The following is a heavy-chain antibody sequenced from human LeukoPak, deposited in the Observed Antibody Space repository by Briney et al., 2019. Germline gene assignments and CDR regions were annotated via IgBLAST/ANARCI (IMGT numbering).Heavy chain of an antibody. CDR3: ARASGWLQDTNHWFDP. J-gene: IGHJ5*02. Sequence: SETLSPTCTVSGGSISSGSYYWSWIRQPAGKGLEWIGRIYTSGSTNYNPSLKSRVTISVDTSKNQFSLKLSSVTAADTAVYYCARASGWLQDTNHWFDPWGQGTLVTVSS. CDR1: GGSISSGSYY. D-gene: IGHD6-19*01. CDR2: IYTSGST. V-gene: IGHV4-61*02.